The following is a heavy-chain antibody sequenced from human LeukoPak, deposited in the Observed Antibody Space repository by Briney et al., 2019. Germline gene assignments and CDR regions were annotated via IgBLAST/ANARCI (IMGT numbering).Heavy chain of an antibody. CDR2: INTSGSL. CDR1: GGSIGSGSYY. Sequence: SQTLSLTCTVSGGSIGSGSYYWSWIRQPAGKGLEWIGRINTSGSLNYNPSLKSRVTISVDTSKNQFSLKLSSVTAADTAVYYCARLMLPAAKGAFDIWGQGTMVTVSS. V-gene: IGHV4-61*02. D-gene: IGHD2-2*01. CDR3: ARLMLPAAKGAFDI. J-gene: IGHJ3*02.